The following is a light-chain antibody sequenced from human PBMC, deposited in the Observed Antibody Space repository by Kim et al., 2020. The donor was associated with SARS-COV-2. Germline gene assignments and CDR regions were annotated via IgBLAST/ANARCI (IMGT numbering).Light chain of an antibody. CDR3: HQYGGSPGT. J-gene: IGKJ2*01. Sequence: LSPGESAALSCRASESVLSSYIAWYQQKPGQAPRLLIYGASNRATDIPDRFSGSGSGTDFTLTVSRVEPEDLAVYYCHQYGGSPGTFGQGTKLEI. V-gene: IGKV3-20*01. CDR1: ESVLSSY. CDR2: GAS.